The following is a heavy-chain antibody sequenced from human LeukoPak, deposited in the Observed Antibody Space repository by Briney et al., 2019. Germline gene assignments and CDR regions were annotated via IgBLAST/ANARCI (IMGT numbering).Heavy chain of an antibody. J-gene: IGHJ6*03. V-gene: IGHV4-38-2*01. CDR1: GYSISSGYY. D-gene: IGHD2/OR15-2a*01. Sequence: SETLSLTCAVSGYSISSGYYWGWIRQPPVKGLEWIGSIYHSGSTYYNPSLKSRVTISVDTSKNQFSLKLSSVTAADTAVYYCARLYLGYMDVWGKGTTVTVSS. CDR2: IYHSGST. CDR3: ARLYLGYMDV.